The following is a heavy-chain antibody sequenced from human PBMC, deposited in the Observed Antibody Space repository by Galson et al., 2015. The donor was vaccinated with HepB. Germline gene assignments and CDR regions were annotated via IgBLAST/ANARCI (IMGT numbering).Heavy chain of an antibody. V-gene: IGHV3-11*01. D-gene: IGHD5-18*01. J-gene: IGHJ4*02. Sequence: SLRLSCATSGFIFSDYYMTWIRQAPGKGLEWITFITESGSTIYYADSVKGRFTISRDNAKNSLYLQMNSLRAEDTAVYYCARAPRDNGYSNWGQGTLVTVSS. CDR3: ARAPRDNGYSN. CDR1: GFIFSDYY. CDR2: ITESGSTI.